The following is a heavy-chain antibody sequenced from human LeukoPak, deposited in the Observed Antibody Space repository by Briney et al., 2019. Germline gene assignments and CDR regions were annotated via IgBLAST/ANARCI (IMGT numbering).Heavy chain of an antibody. CDR2: IKQDGSEK. Sequence: GGSLRLSCAASGFTFSSYWMSWVRQAPGKGLEWVANIKQDGSEKYYVDSVKGRFTILRDNAKNSVYLQMNSLRAEDTGVYYCVTHEVTVITRSTFDNWGQGTLVTVSS. J-gene: IGHJ4*02. D-gene: IGHD4-23*01. CDR3: VTHEVTVITRSTFDN. V-gene: IGHV3-7*01. CDR1: GFTFSSYW.